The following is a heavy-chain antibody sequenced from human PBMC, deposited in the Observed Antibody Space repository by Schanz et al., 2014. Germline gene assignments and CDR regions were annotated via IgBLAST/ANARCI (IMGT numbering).Heavy chain of an antibody. CDR1: GFTFSSHW. D-gene: IGHD1-26*01. Sequence: EVQLVESGGGLVQPGGSLRLSCAASGFTFSSHWMHWVRQDPGKGLVWVARINSVGSNTDYADSVTGRFTISSDNAKTTLYLQMNSLRAEDTAVYYCARDHTTESYYSAGPPIDYWGQGTLLTVSS. CDR2: INSVGSNT. V-gene: IGHV3-74*02. J-gene: IGHJ4*02. CDR3: ARDHTTESYYSAGPPIDY.